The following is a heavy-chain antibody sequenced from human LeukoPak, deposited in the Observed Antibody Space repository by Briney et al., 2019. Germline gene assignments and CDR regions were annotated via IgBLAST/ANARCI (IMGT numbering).Heavy chain of an antibody. CDR3: ARGRYSSSWYNSYYFDY. CDR1: GFTFSSYA. CDR2: ISGSGGST. D-gene: IGHD6-13*01. V-gene: IGHV3-23*01. J-gene: IGHJ4*02. Sequence: GGSLRLSCAASGFTFSSYAMSWVRQAPGKGLEWVSAISGSGGSTYYADSVKGRFTISRDNSKNTLYLQMNSLRAEDTAVYYCARGRYSSSWYNSYYFDYWGQGTLVTVSS.